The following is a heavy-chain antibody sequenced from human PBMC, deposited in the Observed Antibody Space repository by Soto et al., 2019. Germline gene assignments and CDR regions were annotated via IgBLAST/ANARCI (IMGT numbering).Heavy chain of an antibody. CDR2: IIQDGSEK. CDR3: XXXXXXXXX. J-gene: IGHJ6*02. V-gene: IGHV3-7*01. CDR1: GFTFSSWW. Sequence: EMQLVESGGGLVQPGGALRLSCGASGFTFSSWWMTWVRQAPGKGLEWVAHIIQDGSEKNYVDSVKGRFTISRDNAKNSLYLQMNXXXXXXXXXXXXXXXXXXXXXWGQGTTVSVSS.